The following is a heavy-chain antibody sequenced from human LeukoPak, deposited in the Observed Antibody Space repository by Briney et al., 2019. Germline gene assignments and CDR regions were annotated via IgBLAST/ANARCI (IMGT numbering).Heavy chain of an antibody. D-gene: IGHD6-19*01. J-gene: IGHJ6*02. CDR3: ARVFSPGQWLVPRVYYYYGMDV. Sequence: ASVKVSCKASGYTFTSYDINWVRQATGQGLEWMGWMNPNSGNTGYAQKFQGRVTMTGNTSISTAYMELSSLRSEDTAVYYCARVFSPGQWLVPRVYYYYGMDVWGQGTTVTVSS. V-gene: IGHV1-8*01. CDR2: MNPNSGNT. CDR1: GYTFTSYD.